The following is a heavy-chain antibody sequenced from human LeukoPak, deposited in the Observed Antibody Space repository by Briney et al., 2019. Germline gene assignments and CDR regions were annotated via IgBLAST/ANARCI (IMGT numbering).Heavy chain of an antibody. CDR1: GYTFTGYY. D-gene: IGHD6-13*01. J-gene: IGHJ4*02. CDR2: INPNTGGT. CDR3: ATTPSWPDY. Sequence: GASVKVSCKASGYTFTGYYMHWVRQAPGQGLGWMGYINPNTGGTFYAQKFQGRVTMTRDTSINTAYLELNSLTSDDTAVYYCATTPSWPDYWGQGTLVTVSS. V-gene: IGHV1-2*02.